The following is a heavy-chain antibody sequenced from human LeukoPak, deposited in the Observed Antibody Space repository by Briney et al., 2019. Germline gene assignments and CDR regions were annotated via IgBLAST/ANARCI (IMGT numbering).Heavy chain of an antibody. D-gene: IGHD2/OR15-2a*01. CDR3: TTLSNSYGMDV. CDR2: IKQDGSEK. CDR1: GFGFSTSW. J-gene: IGHJ6*02. Sequence: GGSLRLSCAASGFGFSTSWTSWVRQAPGKGLEWVANIKQDGSEKYYVDSVKGRFTISRDNAKNSVYLQMDSLRDADTAVYYCTTLSNSYGMDVWGQGTTATVYS. V-gene: IGHV3-7*01.